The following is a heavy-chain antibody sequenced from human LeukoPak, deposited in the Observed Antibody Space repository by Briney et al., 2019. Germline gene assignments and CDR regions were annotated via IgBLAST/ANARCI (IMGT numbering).Heavy chain of an antibody. CDR2: IIPIFGTA. J-gene: IGHJ4*02. CDR1: GGTFSSYA. D-gene: IGHD2-15*01. CDR3: ARHGAIVVVVATFDY. V-gene: IGHV1-69*01. Sequence: SVKVSCKASGGTFSSYAISWVRQAPGQGLEWMGGIIPIFGTANYAQKFQGRVTITADESTSTAYMELSSLRSEDTAVYYCARHGAIVVVVATFDYWGQGTLVTVSS.